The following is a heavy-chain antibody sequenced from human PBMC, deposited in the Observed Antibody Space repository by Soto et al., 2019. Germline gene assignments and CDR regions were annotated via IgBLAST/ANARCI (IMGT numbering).Heavy chain of an antibody. V-gene: IGHV4-39*01. CDR1: GGSISSSSYY. J-gene: IGHJ3*02. CDR2: IYYSGST. CDR3: ARHPSKGNEVVGGAFDI. D-gene: IGHD1-1*01. Sequence: KASETLSLTCTVSGGSISSSSYYWGWIRQPPGKGLEWIGSIYYSGSTYYNPSLKSRVTISVDTSKNQFSLKLSSVTAADTAVYYCARHPSKGNEVVGGAFDIWGQGTMVTVSS.